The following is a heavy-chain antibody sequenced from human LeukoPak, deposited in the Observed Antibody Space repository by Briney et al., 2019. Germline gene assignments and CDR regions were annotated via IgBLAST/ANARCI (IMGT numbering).Heavy chain of an antibody. V-gene: IGHV3-15*01. CDR2: IKSKTDGGTT. CDR3: TTEEMATIPFDY. Sequence: GGSLRLSCAASGFTFSNAWMSWVHQAPGKGLEWVGRIKSKTDGGTTGYAAPVKGRFTISRDDSKNTLYLQMNSLKTEDTAVYYCTTEEMATIPFDYWGQGTLVTVSS. J-gene: IGHJ4*02. D-gene: IGHD5-24*01. CDR1: GFTFSNAW.